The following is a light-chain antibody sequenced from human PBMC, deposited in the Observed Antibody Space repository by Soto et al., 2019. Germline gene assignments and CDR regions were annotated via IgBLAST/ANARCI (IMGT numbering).Light chain of an antibody. CDR2: AAS. CDR1: QGISSW. CDR3: QQANSFPLFT. Sequence: DIQMTQSPSSVSASVGDRVTITCRASQGISSWLAWYQHKPGKAPKLLIYAASSLQSGVPSRFSGIGSGTDFNRTISSLQPEDFATYYCQQANSFPLFTFGTGTKVDIK. J-gene: IGKJ3*01. V-gene: IGKV1-12*01.